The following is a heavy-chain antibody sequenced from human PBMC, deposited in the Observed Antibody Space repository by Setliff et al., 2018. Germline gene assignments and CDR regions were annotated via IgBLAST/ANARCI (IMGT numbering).Heavy chain of an antibody. Sequence: ASVKVSCKASGYTFTSYGISWVRQAPGQGLEWMGWISAYNGNTNYAQKFQGRVTMTRDTSTSTVYMELSSLRSEDTAVYYCARRDGRSGYLGFDLWGHGSLVTVSS. CDR1: GYTFTSYG. CDR3: ARRDGRSGYLGFDL. D-gene: IGHD3-22*01. CDR2: ISAYNGNT. J-gene: IGHJ4*01. V-gene: IGHV1-18*01.